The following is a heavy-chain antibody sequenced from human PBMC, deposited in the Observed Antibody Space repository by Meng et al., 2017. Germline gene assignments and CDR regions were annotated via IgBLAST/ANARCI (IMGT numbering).Heavy chain of an antibody. CDR1: GGSISSYY. J-gene: IGHJ5*02. CDR2: IYYSGST. V-gene: IGHV4-59*01. Sequence: SETLSLTCTVSGGSISSYYWSWIRQPPGKGLEWIGYIYYSGSTNYNPSLKSRVTISVDTSKNQFSLKLSSVTAADTAVYYCARVHESDTYWFDPWGQGTLVTVSS. CDR3: ARVHESDTYWFDP. D-gene: IGHD2/OR15-2a*01.